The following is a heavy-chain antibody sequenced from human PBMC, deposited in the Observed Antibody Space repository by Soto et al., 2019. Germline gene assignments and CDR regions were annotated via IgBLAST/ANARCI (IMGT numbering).Heavy chain of an antibody. CDR2: IYPGGVNR. J-gene: IGHJ5*02. D-gene: IGHD3-16*01. Sequence: QVQLVQSGAEVKKPGASVKVSCKAIGYSFTSHYMHWVRQAPGQGLERMRTIYPGGVNRGYAQQFKGRVTMTKDTSTSTVYMELNSLTSEDTAVYYCARAKSVHDLVWWFDPWGQGTLVTVSS. V-gene: IGHV1-46*03. CDR3: ARAKSVHDLVWWFDP. CDR1: GYSFTSHY.